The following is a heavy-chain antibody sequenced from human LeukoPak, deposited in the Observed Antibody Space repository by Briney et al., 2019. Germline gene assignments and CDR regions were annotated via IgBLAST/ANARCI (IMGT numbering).Heavy chain of an antibody. CDR3: ARLSSTSSSP. CDR1: GGSISSSSYY. V-gene: IGHV4-39*01. D-gene: IGHD2-2*01. CDR2: IYYSGST. Sequence: SETLSLTCTVSGGSISSSSYYWGWIRQPPGKGLEWIGSIYYSGSTYYDPSLKSRVTISVDTSKNQFSLKLSSVTAADTAVYYCARLSSTSSSPWGQGTLVTVSS. J-gene: IGHJ4*02.